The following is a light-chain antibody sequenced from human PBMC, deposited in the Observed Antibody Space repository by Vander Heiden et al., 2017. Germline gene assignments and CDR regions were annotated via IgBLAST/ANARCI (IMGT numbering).Light chain of an antibody. J-gene: IGKJ1*01. Sequence: EIVLTQSPGTLSLSPGERATLSCRASQSVSSSHLAWYQQKPGHAPRLLIFGASSGATGVPDRFSGSGSGPDFTLTISRLEPEDFAVYYCQQYGSSSPTFGQGTKVEIK. CDR3: QQYGSSSPT. CDR1: QSVSSSH. V-gene: IGKV3-20*01. CDR2: GAS.